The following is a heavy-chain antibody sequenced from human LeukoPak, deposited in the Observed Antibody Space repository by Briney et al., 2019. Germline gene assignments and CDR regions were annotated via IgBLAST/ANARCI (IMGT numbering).Heavy chain of an antibody. D-gene: IGHD3-22*01. V-gene: IGHV3-30*02. CDR3: AKDPPSSAYYYENYMDV. J-gene: IGHJ6*03. Sequence: PGGSLRLSCAASGFTFSSYGMHWVRQAPGKGLEWVAFIRYDGSNKYYADSVKGRFTISRDNSKNTLYLQMNSLRAEDTAVYYCAKDPPSSAYYYENYMDVWGKGTTVTIS. CDR1: GFTFSSYG. CDR2: IRYDGSNK.